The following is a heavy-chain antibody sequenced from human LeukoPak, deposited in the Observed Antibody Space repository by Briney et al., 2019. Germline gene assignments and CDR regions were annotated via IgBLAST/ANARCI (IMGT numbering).Heavy chain of an antibody. CDR1: GFTFISYW. J-gene: IGHJ4*02. Sequence: GGSLRLSXAASGFTFISYWMHWVRQAPGKGLVWVSRINGYGSSTDFADSVKGRFTISRDNAKNTLYLQMNSLRAEDTAVYYCARDAPGNTALDYWGQGTLVTVSS. V-gene: IGHV3-74*01. CDR3: ARDAPGNTALDY. CDR2: INGYGSST. D-gene: IGHD5-18*01.